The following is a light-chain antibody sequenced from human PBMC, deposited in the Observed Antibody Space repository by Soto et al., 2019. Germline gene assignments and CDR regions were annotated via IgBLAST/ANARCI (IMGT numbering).Light chain of an antibody. Sequence: EIVLTQSPDSLSLSPGERATLSCRASQNADKNYLAWYQQRPGLAPRLLIYDASIRATGIPDRFSGSGSGTDFTLSISRLEPEDFAVYYCQQCAYSPRTFGQGTKVEVK. CDR1: QNADKNY. CDR3: QQCAYSPRT. J-gene: IGKJ1*01. V-gene: IGKV3-20*01. CDR2: DAS.